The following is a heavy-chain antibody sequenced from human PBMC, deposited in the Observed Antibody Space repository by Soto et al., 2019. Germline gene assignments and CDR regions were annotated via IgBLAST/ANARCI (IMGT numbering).Heavy chain of an antibody. V-gene: IGHV6-1*01. CDR1: GDSVSSDSAG. CDR3: ARGSTVTTGFDY. J-gene: IGHJ4*02. Sequence: SQTLSLTCAISGDSVSSDSAGWNWIRQSPSRGLEWLGRTYYKTKWYNSYAVSLKSRMTINTDTSKNHFSLQLTSVTPDDTSVYYCARGSTVTTGFDYWGQGTPVTVSS. D-gene: IGHD4-17*01. CDR2: TYYKTKWYN.